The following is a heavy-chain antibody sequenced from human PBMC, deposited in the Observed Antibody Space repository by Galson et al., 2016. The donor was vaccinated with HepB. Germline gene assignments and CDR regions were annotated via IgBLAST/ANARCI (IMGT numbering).Heavy chain of an antibody. V-gene: IGHV3-74*01. CDR3: ARPDYGDTPFDY. CDR2: INSDGSST. J-gene: IGHJ4*02. Sequence: SLRLSCAASGFTFSSYWMHWVRQAPGKGLVWVSRINSDGSSTSYADSVKGRFTISRDNAKNTLYPQMNSLRAEDTAVHYCARPDYGDTPFDYWGQGTLVTVSS. CDR1: GFTFSSYW. D-gene: IGHD4-17*01.